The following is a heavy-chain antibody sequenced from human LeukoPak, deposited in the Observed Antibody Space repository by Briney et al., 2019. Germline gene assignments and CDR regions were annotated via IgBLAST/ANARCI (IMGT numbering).Heavy chain of an antibody. V-gene: IGHV2-5*02. D-gene: IGHD2-2*01. CDR3: AHFGFKGYCSSPSCYAANAFDI. Sequence: SGPTLVNPTQTLTLTCTFSGFSLSTSGVGVGWIRQPPGKALEWLALIYWDDDKRYSPSLKSRLAITKDTSKNQVVLTMTNMDPVDTATYYCAHFGFKGYCSSPSCYAANAFDIWGQGTLVTVSS. CDR2: IYWDDDK. CDR1: GFSLSTSGVG. J-gene: IGHJ3*02.